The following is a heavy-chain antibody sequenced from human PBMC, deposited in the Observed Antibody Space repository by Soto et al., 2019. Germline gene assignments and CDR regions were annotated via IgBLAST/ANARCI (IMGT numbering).Heavy chain of an antibody. Sequence: QVQLVESGGGVVQPGRSLRLSCAASGFTFSSYGMHWVRQAPGKGLEWVAVISYDGSNKYYADSVKGRFTISRDNSKKTMYMKMNSMRAEDTAVYYCEKERVPRYYFDYWGQGTLVTVSS. CDR2: ISYDGSNK. V-gene: IGHV3-30*18. J-gene: IGHJ4*02. D-gene: IGHD1-1*01. CDR3: EKERVPRYYFDY. CDR1: GFTFSSYG.